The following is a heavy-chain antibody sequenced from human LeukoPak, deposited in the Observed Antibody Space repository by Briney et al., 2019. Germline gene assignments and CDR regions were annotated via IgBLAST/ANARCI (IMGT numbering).Heavy chain of an antibody. CDR3: ARVPYGDHIHY. CDR2: IYYSGST. V-gene: IGHV4-30-4*01. D-gene: IGHD4-17*01. J-gene: IGHJ4*02. Sequence: SQTLSLTCTVSGASLSSGDYYWSWIRQPPGKGLEWIGYIYYSGSTYYNPSLKSRVTISRDTSKNQVSLKVSSVTAADTAVYYCARVPYGDHIHYWGQGTLVTVSS. CDR1: GASLSSGDYY.